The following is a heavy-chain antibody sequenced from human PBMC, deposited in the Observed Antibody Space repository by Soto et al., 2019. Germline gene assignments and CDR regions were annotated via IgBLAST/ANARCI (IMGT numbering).Heavy chain of an antibody. Sequence: SETLSLTCTVSGGSVSSGSYYWSWIRQPPGKGLEWIGYIYYSGSTKYNPSLKSRVTISVDTSKNQFSLKLNSVTAADTAMYYCAREWQIAHKWGSWFDPWGQGTLVPVYS. D-gene: IGHD2-15*01. J-gene: IGHJ5*02. CDR1: GGSVSSGSYY. CDR2: IYYSGST. CDR3: AREWQIAHKWGSWFDP. V-gene: IGHV4-61*01.